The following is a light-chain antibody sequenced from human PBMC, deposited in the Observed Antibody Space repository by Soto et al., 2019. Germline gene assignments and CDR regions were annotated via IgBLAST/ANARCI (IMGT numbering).Light chain of an antibody. CDR2: DAS. CDR1: QSISRY. J-gene: IGKJ4*01. CDR3: QQRSNWPLT. Sequence: EFVLTQSPATLSLSPGERATLSCRASQSISRYLAWYQQKPGQAPRLLIYDASNRATGIPGRFSGSGSGTDFTLTISSLEPEDFAVYYCQQRSNWPLTFGGGTKVDIK. V-gene: IGKV3-11*01.